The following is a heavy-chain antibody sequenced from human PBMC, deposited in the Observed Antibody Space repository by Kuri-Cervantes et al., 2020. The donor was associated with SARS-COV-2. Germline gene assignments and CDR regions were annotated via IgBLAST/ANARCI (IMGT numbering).Heavy chain of an antibody. J-gene: IGHJ4*02. CDR2: IWYDGSNK. CDR1: GFTFSSYG. D-gene: IGHD3-22*01. Sequence: GGSLRLSCAASGFTFSSYGMHWVRQAPGKGLEWVAVIWYDGSNKYYADSVKGRFTISRDNSKNTLYLQMNSLRAEDTAVYYCAGAHYYYDSSGYYPLDYWGQGTLVTVSS. CDR3: AGAHYYYDSSGYYPLDY. V-gene: IGHV3-33*08.